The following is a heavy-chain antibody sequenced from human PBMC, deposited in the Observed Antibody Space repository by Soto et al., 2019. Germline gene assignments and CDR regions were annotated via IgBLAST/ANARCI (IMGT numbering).Heavy chain of an antibody. D-gene: IGHD6-19*01. CDR3: AKLDLRGYSSVMDY. Sequence: EVQLVESGGGLVQPGRSLRLSCAASGFTFDDYAMHWVRQAPGKGLEWVSGISWNSGSIGYADSVKGRFTISRDNAKNSLYLQMNSLRAEDTALYYCAKLDLRGYSSVMDYWGQGTLVTVSS. CDR2: ISWNSGSI. V-gene: IGHV3-9*01. CDR1: GFTFDDYA. J-gene: IGHJ4*02.